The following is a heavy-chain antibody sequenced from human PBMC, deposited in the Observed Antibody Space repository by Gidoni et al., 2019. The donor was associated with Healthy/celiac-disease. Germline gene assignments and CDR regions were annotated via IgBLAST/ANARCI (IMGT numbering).Heavy chain of an antibody. Sequence: QLQLQESVPGLVKPSETLSLTCTVSGGSISSSSYYWGWIRQPPGKGLEWIGSIYYSGSTYYNPSLKSRVTISVDTSKNQFSLKLSSVTAADTAVYYCASDPTLWGGAFDIWGQGTMVTVSS. CDR3: ASDPTLWGGAFDI. D-gene: IGHD2-21*01. V-gene: IGHV4-39*01. CDR2: IYYSGST. J-gene: IGHJ3*02. CDR1: GGSISSSSYY.